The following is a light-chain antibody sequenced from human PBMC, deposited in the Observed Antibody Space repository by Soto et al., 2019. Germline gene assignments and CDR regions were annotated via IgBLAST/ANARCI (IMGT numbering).Light chain of an antibody. CDR2: KAS. CDR3: QHYNSYSEA. CDR1: KTISSW. J-gene: IGKJ1*01. Sequence: EIQMTPSPSTLSGSVGDRVTITCLASKTISSWLAWYQQKPGKAPKLLIYKASTLKSGVPSRFSGSGSGTEFTLTISSLQPDDFATYYCQHYNSYSEAFGQGTKVDIK. V-gene: IGKV1-5*03.